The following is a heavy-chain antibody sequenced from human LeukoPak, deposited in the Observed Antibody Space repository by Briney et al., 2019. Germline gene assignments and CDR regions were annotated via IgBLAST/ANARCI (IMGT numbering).Heavy chain of an antibody. V-gene: IGHV4-31*03. CDR2: IYYSGST. CDR1: GGSISSGGYY. CDR3: ARYGPKGLDY. J-gene: IGHJ4*02. Sequence: SETLSLTCTVSGGSISSGGYYWSWIRQHPGKGLEWIGYIYYSGSTNYNPSLKSRVTISVDTSKNQFSLKLSSVTAADTAVYYCARYGPKGLDYWGQGTLVTVSS. D-gene: IGHD3-10*01.